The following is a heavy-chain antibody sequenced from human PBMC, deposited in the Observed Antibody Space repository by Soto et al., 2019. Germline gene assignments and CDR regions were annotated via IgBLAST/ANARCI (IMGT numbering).Heavy chain of an antibody. CDR1: GGSFSGYY. CDR3: ARSPLGVVIENWFAP. Sequence: SETLSLTCAVYGGSFSGYYWSWIRQPPGKGLEWIGEINHSGSTNYNPSLKSRVTISVDTSKNQFSLKLSSVTAADTAVYYCARSPLGVVIENWFAPWGQGTLVTVSS. CDR2: INHSGST. D-gene: IGHD3-3*01. J-gene: IGHJ5*02. V-gene: IGHV4-34*01.